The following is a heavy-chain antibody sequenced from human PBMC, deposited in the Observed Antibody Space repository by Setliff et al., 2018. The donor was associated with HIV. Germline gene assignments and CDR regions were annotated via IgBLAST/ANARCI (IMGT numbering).Heavy chain of an antibody. CDR2: IKSKADGGAT. Sequence: GGSLRLSCAASGFTFINAWMSWVRQAPGKGLEWVGRIKSKADGGATYYAAPVKGRFTISRDDSRNTLYLQMNSLKTEDTAMYYCTPIHNYTDHCPDSWGQGTLVTVSS. V-gene: IGHV3-15*01. J-gene: IGHJ5*01. D-gene: IGHD2-21*02. CDR3: TPIHNYTDHCPDS. CDR1: GFTFINAW.